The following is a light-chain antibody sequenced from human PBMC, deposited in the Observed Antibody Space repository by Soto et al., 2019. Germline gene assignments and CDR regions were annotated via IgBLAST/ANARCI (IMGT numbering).Light chain of an antibody. V-gene: IGKV3-20*01. J-gene: IGKJ4*01. CDR2: GAS. CDR1: QTVSNNF. Sequence: IVLTQSPCTLPLSHGERATLSCRASQTVSNNFLAWYQEKPGRVPRLLIYGASTRATGIPDRFSGSGSGTDFTLTISRRDPEDFEGYYGRQYGRSLELAVGGGTKVDIK. CDR3: RQYGRSLELA.